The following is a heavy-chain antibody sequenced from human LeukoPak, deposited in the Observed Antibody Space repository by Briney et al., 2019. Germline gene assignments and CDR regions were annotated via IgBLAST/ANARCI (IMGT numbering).Heavy chain of an antibody. CDR1: GFTFSSYT. V-gene: IGHV3-23*01. Sequence: GGSLRLSCSASGFTFSSYTIHWVRQAPGKGLEWVSAISGSGGSTYYADSVKGRFTISRDNSKNTLYLQMNSLRAEDTAVYYCAKTTLLGVRGVISHFDYWGQGTLVTVSS. J-gene: IGHJ4*02. CDR2: ISGSGGST. D-gene: IGHD3-10*01. CDR3: AKTTLLGVRGVISHFDY.